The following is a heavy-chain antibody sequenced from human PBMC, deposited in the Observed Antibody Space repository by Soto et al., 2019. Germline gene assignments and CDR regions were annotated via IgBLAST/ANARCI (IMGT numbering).Heavy chain of an antibody. CDR2: IGAADDP. CDR3: ARAYTGQLPRRGDYYYALDV. CDR1: GFFFNNYD. V-gene: IGHV3-13*05. J-gene: IGHJ6*02. Sequence: GCSLRLSCVGAGFFFNNYDMHWVRQVRGKGLEWVSAIGAADDPYYSVSVKGRFIVSRDNAQKSLYLQMNNLRAADTAVYFCARAYTGQLPRRGDYYYALDVWGRGTTVTVSS. D-gene: IGHD2-2*01.